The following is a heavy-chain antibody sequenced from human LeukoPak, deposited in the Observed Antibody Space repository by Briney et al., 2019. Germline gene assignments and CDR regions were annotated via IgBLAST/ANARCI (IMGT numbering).Heavy chain of an antibody. CDR3: AYYDFWSGKGWFDP. CDR2: INPNSGGT. D-gene: IGHD3-3*01. J-gene: IGHJ5*02. CDR1: GYTFTGYY. V-gene: IGHV1-2*02. Sequence: ASVKVSCKASGYTFTGYYMHWVRQAPGQGLEWMGWINPNSGGTNYAQKFQGRVTMTRDTSISTAYMELSRLRSDDTAVYYCAYYDFWSGKGWFDPWGQGTLVTVSS.